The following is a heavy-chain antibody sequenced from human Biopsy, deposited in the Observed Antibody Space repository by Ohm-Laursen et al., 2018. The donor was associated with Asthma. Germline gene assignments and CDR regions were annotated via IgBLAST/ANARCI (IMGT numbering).Heavy chain of an antibody. J-gene: IGHJ4*02. V-gene: IGHV4-59*01. D-gene: IGHD2-15*01. CDR3: AGFCSGGNCHDH. Sequence: TLSLTCTVSGVSIRSYYWTWIRQPPGKGLEWIGNIHYSGSTYSNPSLKSQVTISVDTSKKQISLRLSSVIAADTAVYYCAGFCSGGNCHDHWGQGTLVTVSS. CDR2: IHYSGST. CDR1: GVSIRSYY.